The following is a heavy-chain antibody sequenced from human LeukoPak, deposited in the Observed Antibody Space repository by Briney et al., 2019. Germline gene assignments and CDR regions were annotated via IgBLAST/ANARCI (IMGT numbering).Heavy chain of an antibody. V-gene: IGHV3-74*01. J-gene: IGHJ4*02. CDR2: INSDGSST. D-gene: IGHD3-10*01. CDR1: GFTFSSYW. Sequence: PGGSLRLSCAASGFTFSSYWMHWVRQAPGKGLVWVSRINSDGSSTSYADSVKGRFTISRDNAKNSLYLQMNSLRVEDTAVYYCACRPSDIRYYGVFDFWGQGSLVTVSS. CDR3: ACRPSDIRYYGVFDF.